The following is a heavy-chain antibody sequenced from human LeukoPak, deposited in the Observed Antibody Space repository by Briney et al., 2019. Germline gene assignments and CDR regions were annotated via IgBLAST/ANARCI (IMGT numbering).Heavy chain of an antibody. Sequence: GGSLRLSCVASGFTFRGFLMSWVRQTPGKGLEWVANIKQDGSEKYYADSVKGRFTISRDNTKNSLSLQMNSPRAEDTAVYYCARAGSNWNYVYWGQGTLVTVSS. CDR1: GFTFRGFL. V-gene: IGHV3-7*01. J-gene: IGHJ4*02. D-gene: IGHD1-7*01. CDR3: ARAGSNWNYVY. CDR2: IKQDGSEK.